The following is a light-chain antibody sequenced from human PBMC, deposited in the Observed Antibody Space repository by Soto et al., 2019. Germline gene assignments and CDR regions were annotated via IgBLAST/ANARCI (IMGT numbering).Light chain of an antibody. Sequence: QSALTQPPSASGSPGQSVTIPCTGTSSDVGGYNYVSWYQQHPGKAPKLIIYEVTKRPSGVPDRFSGSKSANTASLTVSGLQAEDEADYYCSSYGGSNNDVVFGGGTKVTVL. V-gene: IGLV2-8*01. CDR3: SSYGGSNNDVV. CDR2: EVT. CDR1: SSDVGGYNY. J-gene: IGLJ2*01.